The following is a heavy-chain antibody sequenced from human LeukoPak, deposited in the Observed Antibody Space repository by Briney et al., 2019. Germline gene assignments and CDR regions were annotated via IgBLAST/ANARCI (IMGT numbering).Heavy chain of an antibody. Sequence: SQTLSLTCTVSGGSISSGDYYWSWIRQPPGKGLEWIGYIYYSGSTNYNPSLKSRVTISVDTSKNQFSLKLSSVTAADTAVYYCARAIAVGEEFDYWGQGTLVTVSS. CDR2: IYYSGST. V-gene: IGHV4-30-4*01. CDR1: GGSISSGDYY. J-gene: IGHJ4*02. D-gene: IGHD6-19*01. CDR3: ARAIAVGEEFDY.